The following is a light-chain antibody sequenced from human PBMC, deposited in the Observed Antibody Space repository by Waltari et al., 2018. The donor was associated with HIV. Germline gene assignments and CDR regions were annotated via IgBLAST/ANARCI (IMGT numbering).Light chain of an antibody. Sequence: QSALTQPASVSGSPGQSITISCTGTSSDVGGYTYVSWYQQYPAKAPKLMIYEVSNRPSGVSNRFSGSKSGNTASLTISGLQAEDEADYYCSSYTSSSTLFGTGTKVTVL. CDR1: SSDVGGYTY. J-gene: IGLJ1*01. V-gene: IGLV2-14*01. CDR2: EVS. CDR3: SSYTSSSTL.